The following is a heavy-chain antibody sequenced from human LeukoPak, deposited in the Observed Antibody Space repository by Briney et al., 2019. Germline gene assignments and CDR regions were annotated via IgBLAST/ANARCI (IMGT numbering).Heavy chain of an antibody. Sequence: GRSLRLSCAASGFTFRIYWMHWVRHAPGKGLVWVSRIKSDGSTNYADSVKGRFTISRDNAKNTVSLQMNSLRPEDTGVYYCARAPSEIGGYYPEYFRHWGQGTLVTVSS. CDR2: IKSDGST. V-gene: IGHV3-74*01. D-gene: IGHD3-22*01. J-gene: IGHJ1*01. CDR3: ARAPSEIGGYYPEYFRH. CDR1: GFTFRIYW.